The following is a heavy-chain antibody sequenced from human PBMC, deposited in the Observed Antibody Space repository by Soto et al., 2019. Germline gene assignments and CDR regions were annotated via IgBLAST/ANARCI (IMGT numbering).Heavy chain of an antibody. D-gene: IGHD6-13*01. CDR1: GGSISSYY. V-gene: IGHV4-59*01. J-gene: IGHJ5*02. Sequence: PSETLSLTCTVSGGSISSYYWSWIRQPPGKELEWIGYIYYSGSTNYNPSLKSRVTISVDTSKNQFSLKLSSVTAADTAVYYCARALPGIAAAGTPRWFVPWGQGTLVTVSS. CDR3: ARALPGIAAAGTPRWFVP. CDR2: IYYSGST.